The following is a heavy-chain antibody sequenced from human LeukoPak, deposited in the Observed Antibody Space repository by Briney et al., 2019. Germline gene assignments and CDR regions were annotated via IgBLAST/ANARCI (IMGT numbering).Heavy chain of an antibody. CDR1: GFTVSSNY. D-gene: IGHD3-22*01. CDR2: IYSGGST. J-gene: IGHJ4*02. CDR3: ARSYYYDSSHTVDY. V-gene: IGHV3-53*01. Sequence: GGSLRLSCAASGFTVSSNYMSWVRQAPGKGLEWVSVIYSGGSTCYADSVKGRFTISRDNSKNTLYLQMNSLRAEDTAVYYCARSYYYDSSHTVDYWGQGTLVTVSS.